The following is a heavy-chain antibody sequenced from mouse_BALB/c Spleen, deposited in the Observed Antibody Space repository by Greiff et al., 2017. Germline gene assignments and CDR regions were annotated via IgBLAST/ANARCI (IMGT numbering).Heavy chain of an antibody. Sequence: EVQRVESGGGLVKPGGSLKLSCAASGFTFSSYAMSWVRQTPEKRLEWVASISSGGSTYYPDSVKGRFTISRDNARNILYLQMSSLRSEDTAMYYCARGGGYDPYYFDYWGQGTTLTVSS. CDR2: ISSGGST. CDR3: ARGGGYDPYYFDY. V-gene: IGHV5-6-5*01. J-gene: IGHJ2*01. D-gene: IGHD2-2*01. CDR1: GFTFSSYA.